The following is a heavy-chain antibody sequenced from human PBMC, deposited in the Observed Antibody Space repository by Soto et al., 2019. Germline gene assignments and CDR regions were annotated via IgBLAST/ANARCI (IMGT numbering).Heavy chain of an antibody. J-gene: IGHJ6*03. CDR3: ARDLGCSGGSCYPFYYYYMDV. D-gene: IGHD2-15*01. V-gene: IGHV1-3*01. CDR2: INAGNGNT. Sequence: QVPLVQSGAEVKKPGASVKVSCKASGYTFTSYAMHWVRQAPGQRLEWMGWINAGNGNTKYSQKFQGRVTITRDTSASTAYMELSSLRSEDTAVYYCARDLGCSGGSCYPFYYYYMDVWGKGTTVTVSS. CDR1: GYTFTSYA.